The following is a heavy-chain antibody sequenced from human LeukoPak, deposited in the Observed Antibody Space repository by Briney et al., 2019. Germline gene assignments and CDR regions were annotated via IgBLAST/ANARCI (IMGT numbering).Heavy chain of an antibody. V-gene: IGHV4-59*01. J-gene: IGHJ3*02. CDR3: ARGAALAYCGGDCYFDAFDI. Sequence: PSETLSLTCTVSGGSISSYYWSWIRQPPGKGLEWIGYIYYSGSTNYNPSLKSRVTISVDTSKNQFSLKLSSVTAADTAVYYCARGAALAYCGGDCYFDAFDIWGQGTMVTVSS. CDR2: IYYSGST. CDR1: GGSISSYY. D-gene: IGHD2-21*02.